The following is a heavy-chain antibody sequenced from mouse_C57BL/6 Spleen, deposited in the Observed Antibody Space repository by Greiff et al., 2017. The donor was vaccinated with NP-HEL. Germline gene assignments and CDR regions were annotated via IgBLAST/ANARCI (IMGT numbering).Heavy chain of an antibody. CDR2: ILPGSGST. V-gene: IGHV1-9*01. D-gene: IGHD1-1*01. J-gene: IGHJ1*03. CDR3: DRSITTVPDWYFDD. Sequence: VQLQQSGAELMKPGASVKLSCKASGFTFTGSWIEWVKQRPGHGLEWIGEILPGSGSTNYNEKFKGKATFTADTSSNTAYMQLSSLTTEDSAIYSYDRSITTVPDWYFDDWGTGTSVTVSS. CDR1: GFTFTGSW.